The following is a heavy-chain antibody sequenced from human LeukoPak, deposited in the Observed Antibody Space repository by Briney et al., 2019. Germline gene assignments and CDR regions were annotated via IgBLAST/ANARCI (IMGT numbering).Heavy chain of an antibody. D-gene: IGHD3-22*01. CDR2: IYSGGST. CDR1: GFTFSSYS. Sequence: GGSLRLSCAASGFTFSSYSMNWVRQAPGKGLEWVSVIYSGGSTYYADSVKGRFTISRDNSKNTLYLQMNSLRAEDTAVYYCARVYYYDSSGYRIQYFQHWGQGTLVTVSS. V-gene: IGHV3-66*01. CDR3: ARVYYYDSSGYRIQYFQH. J-gene: IGHJ1*01.